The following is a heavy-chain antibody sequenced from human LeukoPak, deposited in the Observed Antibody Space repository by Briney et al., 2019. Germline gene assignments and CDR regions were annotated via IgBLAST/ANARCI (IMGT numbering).Heavy chain of an antibody. CDR3: ARRITIFGMVPSYYYYYMDV. Sequence: GALRLSCAASGFTFSSYWMSWVRQAPGKGLEWVANIKQDGSEKYYVDSVKGRFTISRDNAKNSLYLQMNSLRAEDTAVYYCARRITIFGMVPSYYYYYMDVWGKGTTVTVSS. CDR1: GFTFSSYW. J-gene: IGHJ6*03. V-gene: IGHV3-7*01. D-gene: IGHD3-3*01. CDR2: IKQDGSEK.